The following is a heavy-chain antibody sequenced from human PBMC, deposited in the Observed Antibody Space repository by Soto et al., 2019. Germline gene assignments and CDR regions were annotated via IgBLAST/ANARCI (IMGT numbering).Heavy chain of an antibody. CDR1: GYTFTAFN. V-gene: IGHV1-2*06. Sequence: QVQLVQSGAEVRKPGASVKVSCKTSGYTFTAFNIYWVRQAPGQSPEWLGRINPLSGGLHYSQKFRARVTLTSDRSISTAYMEVNKLTSGDTALYYCARGVSTDSSNGVCSYHYYYAMDVWGQGTTVTVSS. D-gene: IGHD2-8*01. CDR2: INPLSGGL. J-gene: IGHJ6*02. CDR3: ARGVSTDSSNGVCSYHYYYAMDV.